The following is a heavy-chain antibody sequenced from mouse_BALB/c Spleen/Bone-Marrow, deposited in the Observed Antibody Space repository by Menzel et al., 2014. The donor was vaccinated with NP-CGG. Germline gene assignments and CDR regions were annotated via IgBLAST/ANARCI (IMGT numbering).Heavy chain of an antibody. J-gene: IGHJ2*01. CDR2: IYYSGTI. CDR1: GISITTGNYR. CDR3: ARYYGNYFDY. Sequence: EVQLQESGPGLVKPSQTVSLTCTVTGISITTGNYRWSWIRQFPGNKLEWIGYIYYSGTITYNPSLTSRTTITRDTSKNQFLLEMNSLTAEDTATYYCARYYGNYFDYWGQGTPLTVSS. D-gene: IGHD1-1*02. V-gene: IGHV3-5*02.